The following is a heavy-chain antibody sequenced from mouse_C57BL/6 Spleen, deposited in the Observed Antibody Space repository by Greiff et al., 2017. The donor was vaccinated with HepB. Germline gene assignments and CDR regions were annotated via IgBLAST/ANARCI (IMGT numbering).Heavy chain of an antibody. J-gene: IGHJ2*01. CDR3: TRGGDY. Sequence: VQLQQSGAELVRPGASVTLSCKASGYTFTDYEMHWVKQTPVHGLEWIGAIDPETGGTAYNQKFKGKAILTADKSSSTAYMELRSLTSEDSDVYYCTRGGDYWGQGTTLTVSS. V-gene: IGHV1-15*01. CDR2: IDPETGGT. CDR1: GYTFTDYE.